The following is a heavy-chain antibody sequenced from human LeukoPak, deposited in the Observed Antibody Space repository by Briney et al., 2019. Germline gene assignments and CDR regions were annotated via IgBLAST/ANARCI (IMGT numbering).Heavy chain of an antibody. Sequence: SETLSLTCTVSGGSISSYYWSWIRQPPGKDLERIGHIYYSGSTNYNPSLKSRVTISVDTSKNQFSLKLSSVTAADTAVYYCARHASGSYYRASFDYWGQGTLVTVSS. CDR2: IYYSGST. V-gene: IGHV4-59*08. D-gene: IGHD1-26*01. J-gene: IGHJ4*02. CDR1: GGSISSYY. CDR3: ARHASGSYYRASFDY.